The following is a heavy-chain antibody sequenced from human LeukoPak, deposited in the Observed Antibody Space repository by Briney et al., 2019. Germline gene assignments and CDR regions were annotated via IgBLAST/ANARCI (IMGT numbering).Heavy chain of an antibody. D-gene: IGHD2-21*02. CDR2: IWYDGSNQ. CDR3: ARDREVTYFDL. V-gene: IGHV3-33*08. J-gene: IGHJ2*01. CDR1: GFTFSSYA. Sequence: PGGSLRLSCAASGFTFSSYAMSWVRQAPGKGLEWVAFIWYDGSNQYYGDSVKGRFTISRDSSKKTVSLQMNSLRADDTAVYFCARDREVTYFDLWGRGTRVTVSS.